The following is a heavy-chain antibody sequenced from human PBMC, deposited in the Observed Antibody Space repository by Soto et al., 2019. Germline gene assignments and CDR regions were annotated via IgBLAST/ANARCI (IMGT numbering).Heavy chain of an antibody. J-gene: IGHJ4*02. CDR1: GYSCTSYW. Sequence: ESLQISCEVSGYSCTSYWIGWVRQMPGKGLEWMGIIYPGDSDTRYSPSFQGRVTISADKSISTAYLQWSSLKASDTAMYYCARQARLELQLDYWGQGTLVTVSS. CDR3: ARQARLELQLDY. D-gene: IGHD1-7*01. V-gene: IGHV5-51*01. CDR2: IYPGDSDT.